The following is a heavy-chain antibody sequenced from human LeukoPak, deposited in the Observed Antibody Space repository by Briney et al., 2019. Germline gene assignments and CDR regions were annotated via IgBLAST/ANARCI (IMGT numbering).Heavy chain of an antibody. CDR2: IKQDGSEK. V-gene: IGHV3-7*01. D-gene: IGHD3-10*01. CDR1: GFTFNNYW. Sequence: PGGSLRLSCAASGFTFNNYWMNWVRQAPGKGLEWVANIKQDGSEKYYVDSVKGRFTISRDSAKSSLYLQMNSLRAEDTAIYYCARGGAPGFYFDYWGQGILVTVSS. CDR3: ARGGAPGFYFDY. J-gene: IGHJ4*02.